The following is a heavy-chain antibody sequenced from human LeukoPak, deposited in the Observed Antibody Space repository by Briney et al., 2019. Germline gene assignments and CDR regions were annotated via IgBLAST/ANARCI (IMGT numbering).Heavy chain of an antibody. CDR3: AKYSWNLSSYWYFDL. CDR2: IYYSGSS. V-gene: IGHV4-31*03. D-gene: IGHD1-1*01. J-gene: IGHJ2*01. Sequence: SETLSLTCTVSGGSINNGGYYWSWIRQHPGKGLEWIGYIYYSGSSYYNPSLRSRVTISVDTSKNQFSLKLSSVTAADTAVYYCAKYSWNLSSYWYFDLWGRGTLVTVSS. CDR1: GGSINNGGYY.